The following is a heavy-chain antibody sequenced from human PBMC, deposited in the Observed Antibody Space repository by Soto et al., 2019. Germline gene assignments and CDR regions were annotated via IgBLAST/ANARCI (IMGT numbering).Heavy chain of an antibody. V-gene: IGHV1-18*01. CDR3: ARVLLWFGEYTTALAY. Sequence: ASGKVSYTASGYTFTGYGISWVRQAPGQGLEWMGWISAYNGNTNYAQKLQGRVTMTTDTSTSTAYMELRSLRSDDTAVYYCARVLLWFGEYTTALAYWGQGTLVTVSS. J-gene: IGHJ4*02. CDR1: GYTFTGYG. D-gene: IGHD3-10*01. CDR2: ISAYNGNT.